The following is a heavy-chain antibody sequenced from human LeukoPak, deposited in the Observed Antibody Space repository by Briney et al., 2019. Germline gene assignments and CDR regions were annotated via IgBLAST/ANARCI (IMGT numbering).Heavy chain of an antibody. CDR3: AKRGVVIRVILVGFHKEAYYFDS. CDR1: GITLSNYG. Sequence: GGSLRLSCAVSGITLSNYGMSWVRQAPGKGLEWVAGISGSGGGKYYAYSVKGRFTISRDNPKNTLYLQMNSLRAEDTAVYFCAKRGVVIRVILVGFHKEAYYFDSWGQGALVTVSS. D-gene: IGHD3-10*01. CDR2: ISGSGGGK. V-gene: IGHV3-23*01. J-gene: IGHJ4*02.